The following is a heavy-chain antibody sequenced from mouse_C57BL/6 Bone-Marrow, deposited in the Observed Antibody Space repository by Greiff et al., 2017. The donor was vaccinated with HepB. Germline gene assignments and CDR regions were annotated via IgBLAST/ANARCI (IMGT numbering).Heavy chain of an antibody. Sequence: EVHLVESGGGLVQPKGSLKLSCAASGFTFNTYAMHWVRQAPGKGLEWVARIRSKSSNYATYYADSVKDRFNISRDDSQSMLYLQMNNLKTEDTAMYYCVRDRRDGYQGGFAYWGQGTLVTVSA. CDR2: IRSKSSNYAT. J-gene: IGHJ3*01. CDR3: VRDRRDGYQGGFAY. CDR1: GFTFNTYA. D-gene: IGHD2-3*01. V-gene: IGHV10-3*01.